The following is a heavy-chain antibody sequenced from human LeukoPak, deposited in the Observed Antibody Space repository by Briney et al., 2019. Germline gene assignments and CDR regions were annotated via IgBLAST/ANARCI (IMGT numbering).Heavy chain of an antibody. D-gene: IGHD6-13*01. J-gene: IGHJ4*02. V-gene: IGHV3-7*01. CDR1: GFTFSGHS. CDR3: GRVIAGAIDY. Sequence: GGSLRLSCAASGFTFSGHSMTWVRQAPGKGLEWVANINLDGSERFYVDFVKGRFTISRDNADNSMYLQMNSLRGEETAVYYCGRVIAGAIDYWGQGTIVTVSS. CDR2: INLDGSER.